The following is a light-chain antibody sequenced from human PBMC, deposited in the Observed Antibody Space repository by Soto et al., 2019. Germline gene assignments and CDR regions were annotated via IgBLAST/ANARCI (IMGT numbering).Light chain of an antibody. V-gene: IGLV2-14*01. CDR2: DVS. Sequence: QSVLTQPASVSGSPRQSITISCTGTSSDVGGYNYVSWYQQHPGKAPKLMIYDVSNRPSGVSNRFSGSKSGNTASLTISGLQAEDEAHYYCSSYTSSSTVVFGGGTKVTVL. CDR1: SSDVGGYNY. CDR3: SSYTSSSTVV. J-gene: IGLJ2*01.